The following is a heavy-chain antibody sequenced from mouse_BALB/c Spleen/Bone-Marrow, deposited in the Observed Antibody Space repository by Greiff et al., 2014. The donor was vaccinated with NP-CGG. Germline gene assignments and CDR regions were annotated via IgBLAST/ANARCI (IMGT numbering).Heavy chain of an antibody. V-gene: IGHV14-3*02. CDR1: GFNIKDTY. CDR2: IDPANGNT. J-gene: IGHJ2*01. CDR3: AYGSSYDYFDY. D-gene: IGHD1-1*01. Sequence: VQLQQPGAELVKPGASVKLSCTASGFNIKDTYMHWVKQRPEQGLEWIGRIDPANGNTKYDPKFQGKATITADTSSNTAYLQLSSLTSEDTAVYYCAYGSSYDYFDYWGQGITLTVSS.